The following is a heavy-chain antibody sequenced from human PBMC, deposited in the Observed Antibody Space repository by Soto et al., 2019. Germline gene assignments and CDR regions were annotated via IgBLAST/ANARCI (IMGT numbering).Heavy chain of an antibody. J-gene: IGHJ6*02. D-gene: IGHD6-13*01. CDR1: GGSISSYY. CDR2: IYYSGST. V-gene: IGHV4-59*01. CDR3: ARETGRPYRSSWYYGMDV. Sequence: PSETLSLTCTVSGGSISSYYWSWIRQPPGKGLEWIGYIYYSGSTNYNPSLKSRVTISVDTSKNQFSLKLSSVTAADTAVYYCARETGRPYRSSWYYGMDVWDQGTTVTV.